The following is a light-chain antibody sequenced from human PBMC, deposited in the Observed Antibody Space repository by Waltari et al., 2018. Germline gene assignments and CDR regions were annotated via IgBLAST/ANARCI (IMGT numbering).Light chain of an antibody. CDR2: DAS. Sequence: DVQMTQSPSSLSASMGDIVTITCQASQDIFTYLNWNHQRSGKAPKVLIYDASKVETGGPSRFSGSGSGTHFNFTIRSLQPEDVGTYYCQHYANFPLTFGGGTKVEI. V-gene: IGKV1-33*01. CDR3: QHYANFPLT. CDR1: QDIFTY. J-gene: IGKJ4*01.